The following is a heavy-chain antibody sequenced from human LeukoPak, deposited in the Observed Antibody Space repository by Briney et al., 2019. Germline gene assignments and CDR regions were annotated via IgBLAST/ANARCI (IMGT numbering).Heavy chain of an antibody. CDR2: ISSSSSYI. CDR3: ARDGDGDYVSDY. V-gene: IGHV3-21*01. CDR1: GFTFSSYS. D-gene: IGHD4-17*01. J-gene: IGHJ4*02. Sequence: GGSLRLSCAASGFTFSSYSMNWVRQAPGTGLEWVSSISSSSSYIYYADSVKGRFTISRDNAKNSLYLQMNSLRAEDTAVYYCARDGDGDYVSDYWGQGTLVTVSS.